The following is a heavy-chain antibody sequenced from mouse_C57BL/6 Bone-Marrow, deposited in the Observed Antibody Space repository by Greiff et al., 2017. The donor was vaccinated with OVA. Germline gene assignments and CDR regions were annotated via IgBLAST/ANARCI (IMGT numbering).Heavy chain of an antibody. J-gene: IGHJ3*01. Sequence: QVQLQQSGAELVRPGTSVKLSCKASGYTFTSYWMHWVKQRPGQGLEWIGVIDPSDSYTNYNQKFKGKATLTVDTSSSTAYMQLSSLTSEDSAVYYCARSPTMVTTTDFAYWGQGTLVTVSA. CDR2: IDPSDSYT. D-gene: IGHD2-9*01. CDR1: GYTFTSYW. CDR3: ARSPTMVTTTDFAY. V-gene: IGHV1-59*01.